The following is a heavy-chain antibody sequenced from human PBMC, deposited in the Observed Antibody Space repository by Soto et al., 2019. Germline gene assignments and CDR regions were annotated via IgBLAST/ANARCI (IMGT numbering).Heavy chain of an antibody. D-gene: IGHD2-21*02. CDR2: FAPEEVDT. J-gene: IGHJ6*02. CDR3: ATSRRVTVQREYYYYPVDV. CDR1: GYTLSHLA. V-gene: IGHV1-24*01. Sequence: QVQLVQSGAEVKKPGASVKVSCKVSGYTLSHLAMTSMRQAPRQGVEWMGGFAPEEVDTLYAQRFRGKGPMTEDTSTVTASMELRSARSHDTAVYDCATSRRVTVQREYYYYPVDVWGQGTTVTVTS.